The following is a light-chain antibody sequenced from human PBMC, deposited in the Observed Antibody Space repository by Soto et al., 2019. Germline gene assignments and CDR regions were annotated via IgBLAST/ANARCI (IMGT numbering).Light chain of an antibody. V-gene: IGKV3-15*01. CDR1: QSVGST. CDR3: QQYNQWPIT. CDR2: GAS. Sequence: EIVMTQSPVTLSVSPGERATLSCRASQSVGSTLAWYQQKPGQAPRLLIYGASTRATSISARFSGSGSATDFTLTISSLQSEDFAVYYCQQYNQWPITFGQGTRLEIK. J-gene: IGKJ5*01.